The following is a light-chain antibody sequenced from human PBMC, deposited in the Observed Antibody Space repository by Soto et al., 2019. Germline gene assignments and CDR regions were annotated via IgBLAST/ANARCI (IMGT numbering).Light chain of an antibody. CDR2: GNS. CDR3: QSYDSSLGGSGVV. J-gene: IGLJ2*01. CDR1: SSNIGAGYD. V-gene: IGLV1-40*01. Sequence: QSVLTQPPSVSGAPGQRVTISCTGSSSNIGAGYDVHWYQQLPGTAPKLLIYGNSNRPSGVPDRFYGSKSGTSASLAITGLHAHDEADYYGQSYDSSLGGSGVVFGGGTKLTVL.